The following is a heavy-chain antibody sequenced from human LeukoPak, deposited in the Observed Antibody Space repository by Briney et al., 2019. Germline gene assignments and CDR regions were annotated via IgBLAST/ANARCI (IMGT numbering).Heavy chain of an antibody. Sequence: GGSLRLSCAASGFTFSSYAMSWVRQAPGKGLEWVSAISGSGGSTYYADSVKGRFTISRDNSKNTLYLQMNSLRAEDTAVYYCARDLDCSSTSCYYYFDYWGQGTLVTVSS. J-gene: IGHJ4*02. D-gene: IGHD2-2*01. CDR3: ARDLDCSSTSCYYYFDY. CDR2: ISGSGGST. CDR1: GFTFSSYA. V-gene: IGHV3-23*01.